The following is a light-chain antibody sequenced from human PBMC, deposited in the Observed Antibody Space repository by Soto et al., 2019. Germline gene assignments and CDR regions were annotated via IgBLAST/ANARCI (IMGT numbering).Light chain of an antibody. CDR3: QQYSNWPPWT. V-gene: IGKV3-15*01. CDR1: QSVSSSY. CDR2: GAS. J-gene: IGKJ1*01. Sequence: EIVLTQSPGTLSLSPGERATLSCRASQSVSSSYLAWYQQKPGQAPRLLIYGASTRATGIPARFSGSGSGTDFTLAISSPQSEDFAVYYCQQYSNWPPWTFGRGTKVDIK.